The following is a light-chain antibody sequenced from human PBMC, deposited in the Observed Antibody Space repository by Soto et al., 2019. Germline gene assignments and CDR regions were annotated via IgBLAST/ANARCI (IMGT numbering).Light chain of an antibody. J-gene: IGKJ5*01. CDR1: QSITTY. CDR3: LQHNSYIT. CDR2: AAS. Sequence: DIQMTQSPSSLSASVGERVTITCRASQSITTYLNWYQQKPGKAPKVLIYAASSLQSGVPSRFSGSGSGTDFTLTISSLQPEDSATYYCLQHNSYITFGQGTRLEIK. V-gene: IGKV1-39*01.